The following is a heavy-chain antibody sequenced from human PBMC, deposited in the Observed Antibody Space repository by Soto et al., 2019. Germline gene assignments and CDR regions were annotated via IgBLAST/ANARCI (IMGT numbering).Heavy chain of an antibody. CDR2: IFSTGTT. J-gene: IGHJ5*02. CDR1: GGSINNYY. Sequence: SETLSLTCTVSGGSINNYYWSWIRQPPGKGLEWIAYIFSTGTTSYNPSLKSRVSASVDTSKNQVYLHLNSMTAADTAVYYCAKLGVAGNSWFDPWGQGTLVTVSS. CDR3: AKLGVAGNSWFDP. V-gene: IGHV4-59*08. D-gene: IGHD6-19*01.